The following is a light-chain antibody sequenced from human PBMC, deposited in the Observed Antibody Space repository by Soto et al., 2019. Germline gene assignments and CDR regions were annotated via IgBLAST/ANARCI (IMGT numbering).Light chain of an antibody. V-gene: IGLV1-44*01. CDR3: AAWDDSLNGPL. CDR2: SNN. Sequence: QAVVTQPPSASGTPGQRVTISCSGSSSNIGSNTVNWYQQLPGMAPTLLIYSNNQRPSGVPDRFSGSKSGTSASLAVNGLQSEDEADYYCAAWDDSLNGPLFGGGTKLTVL. J-gene: IGLJ3*02. CDR1: SSNIGSNT.